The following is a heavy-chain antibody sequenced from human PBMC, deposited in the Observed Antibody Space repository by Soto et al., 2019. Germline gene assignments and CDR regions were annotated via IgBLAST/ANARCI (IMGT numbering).Heavy chain of an antibody. CDR3: ARGRGGSYGGNSAHFDI. CDR1: GFTFSGFG. D-gene: IGHD4-17*01. CDR2: IWYDGSKK. J-gene: IGHJ3*02. Sequence: PGGSLRLSCEASGFTFSGFGMHWVRQAPGKGLEWAAVIWYDGSKKYYADCVKGRFTISRDNSKNALYLQMNSLRAEDTAVYYCARGRGGSYGGNSAHFDIWGQGTLVTV. V-gene: IGHV3-33*01.